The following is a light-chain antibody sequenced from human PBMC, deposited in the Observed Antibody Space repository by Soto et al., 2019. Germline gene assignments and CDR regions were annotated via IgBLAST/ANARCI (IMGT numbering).Light chain of an antibody. Sequence: QSALTQPRSVSGSPGQSVTISCTGTSSDVGAYNYVSWYQQHPGQAPKVIVYDVTNRPSGVPDRFSGSKSGNTASLTISGPQAEDEADYYCCSYAGIYSYVFGSGTKLTVL. CDR2: DVT. CDR3: CSYAGIYSYV. V-gene: IGLV2-11*01. CDR1: SSDVGAYNY. J-gene: IGLJ1*01.